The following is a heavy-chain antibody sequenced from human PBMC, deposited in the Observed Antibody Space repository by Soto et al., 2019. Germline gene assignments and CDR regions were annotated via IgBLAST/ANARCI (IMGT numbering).Heavy chain of an antibody. D-gene: IGHD3-22*01. CDR2: ISYDGSNK. Sequence: GGSLRLSCAASGFTFSSYGMHWVRQAPGKGLEWVAVISYDGSNKYYADSVKGRFTISRDNSKNTLYLQMNSLRAEDTAVYYCAKFSGSYRHYYDSSGYYSKWGQGTLVTVSS. CDR3: AKFSGSYRHYYDSSGYYSK. J-gene: IGHJ4*02. CDR1: GFTFSSYG. V-gene: IGHV3-30*18.